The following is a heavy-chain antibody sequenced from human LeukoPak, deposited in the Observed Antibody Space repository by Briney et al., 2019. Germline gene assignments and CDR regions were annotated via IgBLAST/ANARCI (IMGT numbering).Heavy chain of an antibody. CDR1: GFTFSNFL. V-gene: IGHV3-23*01. J-gene: IGHJ4*02. CDR3: AKKGATTGDFDY. D-gene: IGHD1-26*01. CDR2: ISGSGGDT. Sequence: GGSLRLSCAASGFTFSNFLMTWVRQAPGKGPEGVSAISGSGGDTYYAGSVKGRFTISRENSKNTLYLQMNSLIAEDTAVYYCAKKGATTGDFDYWGQGPLVTVSS.